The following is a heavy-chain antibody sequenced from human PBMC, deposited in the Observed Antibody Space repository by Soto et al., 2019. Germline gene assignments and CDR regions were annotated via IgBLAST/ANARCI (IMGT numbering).Heavy chain of an antibody. V-gene: IGHV3-23*01. J-gene: IGHJ4*02. CDR3: AKDVRSITIFPYNWNDPFG. CDR2: ISGSGGST. D-gene: IGHD1-20*01. Sequence: GGSLRLSCAASGVTFSSYAMSWVRQAPGKGLEWVSAISGSGGSTYYADSVKGRFTISRDNSKNTLYLQMNSLRAEDTAVYYCAKDVRSITIFPYNWNDPFGWGQGTLVTVSS. CDR1: GVTFSSYA.